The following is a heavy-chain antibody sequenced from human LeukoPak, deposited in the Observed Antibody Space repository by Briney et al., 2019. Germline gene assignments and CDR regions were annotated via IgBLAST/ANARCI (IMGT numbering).Heavy chain of an antibody. J-gene: IGHJ5*02. CDR3: ARDALFVVVPAAMLENWFDP. Sequence: GASVKVSCKASGYTFTSYGISWLRQAPGQGLEWMGWISAYNGNTNYAQKLQGRVTMTTDTSTSTAYMELRSLRSDDTAVYYCARDALFVVVPAAMLENWFDPWGQGTLVTVSS. V-gene: IGHV1-18*01. CDR1: GYTFTSYG. D-gene: IGHD2-2*01. CDR2: ISAYNGNT.